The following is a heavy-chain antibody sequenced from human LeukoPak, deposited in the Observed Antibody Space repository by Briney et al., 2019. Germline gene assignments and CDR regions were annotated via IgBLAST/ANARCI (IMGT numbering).Heavy chain of an antibody. Sequence: SCKVSGYTLTELSMHWIRQAPGKGLEWVSYISNSGGTTYYADSVKGRFTISRDDAKNSLFLQMNSLRAEDTAVYYCAKDIVAAGLFFDYWGRGILVTVSS. CDR3: AKDIVAAGLFFDY. J-gene: IGHJ4*02. CDR1: GYTLTELS. D-gene: IGHD6-13*01. V-gene: IGHV3-11*01. CDR2: ISNSGGTT.